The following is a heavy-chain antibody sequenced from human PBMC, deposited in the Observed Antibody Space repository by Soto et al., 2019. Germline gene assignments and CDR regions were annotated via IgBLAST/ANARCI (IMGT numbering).Heavy chain of an antibody. CDR3: ARRSSGWYFDY. J-gene: IGHJ4*02. D-gene: IGHD6-19*01. V-gene: IGHV3-23*01. CDR1: GFTFSSYA. CDR2: ISGSGGST. Sequence: EVQLLESGGGLVQPGGSLRLSCAASGFTFSSYAMSWVRQAPGKGLEWVSAISGSGGSTYYADSVKGRFTISSDDSKISLYLQMNSLRAAEPAVYYCARRSSGWYFDYWGQGTLVTVSS.